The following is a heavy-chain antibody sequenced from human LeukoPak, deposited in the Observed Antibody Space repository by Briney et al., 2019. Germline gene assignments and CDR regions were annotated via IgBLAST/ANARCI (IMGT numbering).Heavy chain of an antibody. CDR3: ARDGGIVVVVAATGYGMDV. V-gene: IGHV3-21*01. CDR1: GFTFSSYS. J-gene: IGHJ6*02. Sequence: GGSLRLSCAASGFTFSSYSMNWVRQAPGKGLEWVSSISSSSSYIYYADSVKGRFTISRDNAKNSLYLQMNSQRAGDTAVYYCARDGGIVVVVAATGYGMDVWGQGTTVTVSS. CDR2: ISSSSSYI. D-gene: IGHD2-15*01.